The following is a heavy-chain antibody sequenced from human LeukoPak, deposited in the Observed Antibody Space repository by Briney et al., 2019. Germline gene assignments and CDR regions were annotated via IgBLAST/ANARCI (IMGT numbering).Heavy chain of an antibody. J-gene: IGHJ5*02. CDR3: ARGVGATMGWFDP. Sequence: SETLSLTCTVSGGFISSYCWSWIRQPPGKGLEWIGYIYYSGTTYYNPSPKSRVTISVDTSKNQFSLKLSSVTAADTAVYYCARGVGATMGWFDPWGQGTLVTVSS. CDR2: IYYSGTT. D-gene: IGHD1-26*01. V-gene: IGHV4-59*12. CDR1: GGFISSYC.